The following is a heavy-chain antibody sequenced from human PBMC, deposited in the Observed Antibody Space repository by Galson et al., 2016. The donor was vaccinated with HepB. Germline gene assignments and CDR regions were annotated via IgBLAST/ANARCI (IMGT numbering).Heavy chain of an antibody. CDR2: VSYSGSA. CDR3: ARRGRAVAGIGVWLDP. J-gene: IGHJ5*02. Sequence: SETLSVTCTVSGVSTNSYYWSWIRQPPGKGLEWIGYVSYSGSAYYSPSLKSRVTISVDTSKNQFSLKLSSVTAADTAVYYCARRGRAVAGIGVWLDPWGQGTLVTVSS. CDR1: GVSTNSYY. V-gene: IGHV4-59*08. D-gene: IGHD6-19*01.